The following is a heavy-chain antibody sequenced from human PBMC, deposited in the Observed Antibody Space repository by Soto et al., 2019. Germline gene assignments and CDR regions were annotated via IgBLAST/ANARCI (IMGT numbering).Heavy chain of an antibody. Sequence: VKVSCKASGGTFSSYAISWVRQAPGQGLEWMGGIIPIFGTANYAQKFQGRVTITADESTSTAYMELSSLRSEDTAVYYCARGDEGSGSYYYYGMDVWGQGTTVTVS. CDR2: IIPIFGTA. CDR3: ARGDEGSGSYYYYGMDV. CDR1: GGTFSSYA. J-gene: IGHJ6*02. V-gene: IGHV1-69*01. D-gene: IGHD3-10*01.